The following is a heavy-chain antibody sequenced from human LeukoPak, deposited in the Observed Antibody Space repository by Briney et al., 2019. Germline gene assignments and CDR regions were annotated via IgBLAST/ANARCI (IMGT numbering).Heavy chain of an antibody. CDR2: ISSSSSYI. CDR3: ARDLSDCSSTSCYSSYY. CDR1: GFTFSSYS. D-gene: IGHD2-2*01. V-gene: IGHV3-21*01. Sequence: GGSLRLSCAASGFTFSSYSMNWVRQAPGKGLEWVSSISSSSSYIYYADSVKGRFTISRDNAKNSLYLQMNSLRAEDTAVYYCARDLSDCSSTSCYSSYYWGRGTLVTVSS. J-gene: IGHJ4*02.